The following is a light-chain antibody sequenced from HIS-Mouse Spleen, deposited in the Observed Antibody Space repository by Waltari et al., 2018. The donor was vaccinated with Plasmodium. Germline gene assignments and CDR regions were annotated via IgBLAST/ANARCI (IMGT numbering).Light chain of an antibody. CDR2: RNK. CDR3: AAWEDSLSGWV. Sequence: QSVLTQPPSASATPGQRVTISCSGSSSNNGSNYVYWYQQRTGTAPKLLIYRNKQRPSGVPDRFSGSKSGTSASLAISGLRSEDEADYYCAAWEDSLSGWVFGGGTKLTVL. V-gene: IGLV1-47*01. CDR1: SSNNGSNY. J-gene: IGLJ3*02.